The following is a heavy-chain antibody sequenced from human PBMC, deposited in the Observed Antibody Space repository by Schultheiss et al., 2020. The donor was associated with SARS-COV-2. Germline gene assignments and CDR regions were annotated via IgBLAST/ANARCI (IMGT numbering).Heavy chain of an antibody. V-gene: IGHV2-5*02. J-gene: IGHJ4*02. D-gene: IGHD3-10*01. CDR2: IYWDDDK. CDR3: AHHYYGSGYDY. Sequence: SGPTLVKPTQTLTLTCTFSGFSLKTHGAGVAWIRQPPGKALEWLALIYWDDDKRYNSSLRSRLTITKDTSKNQVVLTMTNMDPVDTATYYCAHHYYGSGYDYWGQGTLVTVSS. CDR1: GFSLKTHGAG.